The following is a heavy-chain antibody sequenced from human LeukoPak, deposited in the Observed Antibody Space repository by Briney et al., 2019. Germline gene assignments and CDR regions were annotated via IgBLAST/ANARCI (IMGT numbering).Heavy chain of an antibody. J-gene: IGHJ4*02. CDR1: GFTFSNYA. D-gene: IGHD4-23*01. V-gene: IGHV3-64*01. CDR3: GGVAPLRWQAPDY. CDR2: ISDNGRQT. Sequence: GGSLRLSCAASGFTFSNYAIRWVRQAPGKGLEYVSAISDNGRQTFYPNSVKGRFTISRDNSKNTLYLQIGSLRAEDMAVYYCGGVAPLRWQAPDYCGQGTLVTVSS.